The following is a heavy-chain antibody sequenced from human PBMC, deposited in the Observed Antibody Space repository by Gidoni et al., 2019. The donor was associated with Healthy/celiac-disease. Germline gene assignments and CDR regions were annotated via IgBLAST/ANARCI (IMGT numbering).Heavy chain of an antibody. J-gene: IGHJ3*02. D-gene: IGHD2-15*01. CDR1: GYTFTGYY. Sequence: QVQLVQSGAEVKKPGASVKVSCKASGYTFTGYYMHWVRQAPGQGLEWMGWINPNRGGTNYAQKFQGRVTMTRDTSISTAYMELSRLRSDDTAVYYCARVGYCSGGSCDAFDIWGQGTMVTVSS. CDR3: ARVGYCSGGSCDAFDI. V-gene: IGHV1-2*02. CDR2: INPNRGGT.